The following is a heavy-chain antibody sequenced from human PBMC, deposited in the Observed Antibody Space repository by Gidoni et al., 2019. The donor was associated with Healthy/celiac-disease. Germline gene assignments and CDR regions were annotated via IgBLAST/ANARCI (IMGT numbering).Heavy chain of an antibody. CDR1: GFTLSSYA. J-gene: IGHJ6*02. Sequence: QVQLVESGGGVVQPGRSLRLSCAASGFTLSSYAMHWVRQAPGKGLEWVAVISYDGSNKYYADSVKGRFTISRDNSKNTLYLQMNSLRAEDTAVYYCARDLGGQDKFYYYGMDVWGQGTTVTVSS. CDR2: ISYDGSNK. D-gene: IGHD3-10*01. CDR3: ARDLGGQDKFYYYGMDV. V-gene: IGHV3-30-3*01.